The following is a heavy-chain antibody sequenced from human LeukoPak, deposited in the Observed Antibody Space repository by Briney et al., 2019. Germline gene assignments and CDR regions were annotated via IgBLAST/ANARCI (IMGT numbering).Heavy chain of an antibody. V-gene: IGHV3-30*02. CDR2: DRYDGSTQ. J-gene: IGHJ4*02. CDR3: AKAKVAFGMMSIGGHDY. D-gene: IGHD3-10*01. Sequence: GGSLRLSCVASGFTMSRFGMHWVRQAPGKGLEWASFDRYDGSTQQYADSVKGRFSVSRDNSKNTFYLQMNSVESEDTAVYYCAKAKVAFGMMSIGGHDYWGPGTLVIVS. CDR1: GFTMSRFG.